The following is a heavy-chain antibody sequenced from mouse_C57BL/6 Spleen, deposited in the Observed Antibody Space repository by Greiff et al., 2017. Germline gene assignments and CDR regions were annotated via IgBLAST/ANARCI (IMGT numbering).Heavy chain of an antibody. J-gene: IGHJ3*01. Sequence: QVQLKEPGAELVKPGASVKLSCKASGYTFTSYWMPWVKQRPGQGLEWIGEIDPSDSYTNYNQKFKGKATLTVDTSSSTAYMQLSSLTSEDSAVYYCSRGSPGFAYWGQGTLVTVSA. CDR1: GYTFTSYW. V-gene: IGHV1-50*01. CDR3: SRGSPGFAY. CDR2: IDPSDSYT.